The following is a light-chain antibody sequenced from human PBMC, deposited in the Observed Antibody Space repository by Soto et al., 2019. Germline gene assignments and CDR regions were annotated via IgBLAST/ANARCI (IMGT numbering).Light chain of an antibody. CDR2: DDS. V-gene: IGLV3-21*02. CDR1: NIGSKS. Sequence: SYELTQPPSVPVAPGQTARITCGGNNIGSKSVHWYQQKPGQAPVLVDYDDSDRPSGIPERFSGSNSENTATLTIIRVEAGDEADYYCQVWDSSSDHYVIGTGTKVTVL. CDR3: QVWDSSSDHYV. J-gene: IGLJ1*01.